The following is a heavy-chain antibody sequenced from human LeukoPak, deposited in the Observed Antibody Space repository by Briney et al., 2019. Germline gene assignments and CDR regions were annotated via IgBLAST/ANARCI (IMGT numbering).Heavy chain of an antibody. CDR3: ASHIAARPYYLDY. D-gene: IGHD6-6*01. J-gene: IGHJ4*02. V-gene: IGHV3-9*01. CDR1: GFTFDDYA. CDR2: ISWNSGST. Sequence: QTGRSLRLSCAASGFTFDDYAMHWVRQAPGKGLEWVSGISWNSGSTGYADSVKGRFTISRDNSKNTLYLQMNSLRAEDTAVYYCASHIAARPYYLDYWGQGTLVTVSS.